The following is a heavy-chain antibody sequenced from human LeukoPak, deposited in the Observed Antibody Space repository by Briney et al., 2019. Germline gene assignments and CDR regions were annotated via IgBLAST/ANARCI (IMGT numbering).Heavy chain of an antibody. CDR2: IYYSGSS. Sequence: SETLSLTCTVAGGSINSYYWSWIRQPPGKGLEWIAYIYYSGSSNYNPSLKSRVTISVDTSKNQFSLRLSSVTAADTAVYYCARHYGEGAPTNSWGQGTLVTVPS. V-gene: IGHV4-59*08. CDR1: GGSINSYY. CDR3: ARHYGEGAPTNS. J-gene: IGHJ4*02. D-gene: IGHD1-26*01.